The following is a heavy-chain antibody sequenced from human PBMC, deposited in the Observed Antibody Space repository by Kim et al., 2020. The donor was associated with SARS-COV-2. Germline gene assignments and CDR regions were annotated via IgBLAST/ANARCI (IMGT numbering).Heavy chain of an antibody. J-gene: IGHJ4*02. CDR2: INPSGGST. D-gene: IGHD6-13*01. Sequence: ASVKVSCKASGYTFTSYYMHWVRQAPGQGLEWMGIINPSGGSTSYAQKFQGRVTMTRDTSTSTVYMELSSLRSEDTAVYYCARYLLPRGYSSSWGSGYFDYWGQGTLVTVSS. CDR1: GYTFTSYY. CDR3: ARYLLPRGYSSSWGSGYFDY. V-gene: IGHV1-46*01.